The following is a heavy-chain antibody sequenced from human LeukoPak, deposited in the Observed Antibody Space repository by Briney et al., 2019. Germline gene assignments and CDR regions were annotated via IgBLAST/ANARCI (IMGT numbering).Heavy chain of an antibody. CDR1: GFTISNNY. V-gene: IGHV3-66*02. CDR2: IYNGGST. CDR3: ARGTYGGIDY. D-gene: IGHD4-23*01. J-gene: IGHJ4*02. Sequence: PGGSLRLSCAASGFTISNNYMTWVRQAPGKGLEWVSVIYNGGSTYYADSVKGRFTISRDNSQNTLRLQINSLRAEDTAVYYCARGTYGGIDYWGQGTLVTVSS.